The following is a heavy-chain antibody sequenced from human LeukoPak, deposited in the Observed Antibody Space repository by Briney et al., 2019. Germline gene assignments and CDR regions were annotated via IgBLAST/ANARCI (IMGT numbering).Heavy chain of an antibody. Sequence: PSETLSLSCTVSGGSIRSTSYYWGWIRQPPGKGLEWIGSIYYSGSTYYNPSLKSRVTISVDTSKNQFSLKLSSVTAADTAAYYCARDRRYDILTDDAFDIWGQGTMVTVSS. D-gene: IGHD3-9*01. J-gene: IGHJ3*02. V-gene: IGHV4-39*07. CDR1: GGSIRSTSYY. CDR3: ARDRRYDILTDDAFDI. CDR2: IYYSGST.